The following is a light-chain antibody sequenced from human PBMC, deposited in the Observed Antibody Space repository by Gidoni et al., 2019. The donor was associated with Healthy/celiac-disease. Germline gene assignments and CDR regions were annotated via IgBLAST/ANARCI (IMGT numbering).Light chain of an antibody. V-gene: IGLV2-23*01. J-gene: IGLJ3*02. CDR3: CSYAGSSTWV. CDR2: EGS. CDR1: SSDVGSYNL. Sequence: QSALTQPASVSGSPGPPITISCTGTSSDVGSYNLVSWYQQPPGKAPKLMIYEGSKRPSGVSNRFSGSKSGNTASLTISGLQAEDEADYYCCSYAGSSTWVFGGGTKLTVL.